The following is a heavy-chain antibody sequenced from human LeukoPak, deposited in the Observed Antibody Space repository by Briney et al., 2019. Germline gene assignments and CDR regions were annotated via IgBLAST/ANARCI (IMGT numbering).Heavy chain of an antibody. CDR1: GFTFSSYA. V-gene: IGHV3-23*01. CDR2: ISGSGGST. CDR3: AKGPQATYSGSN. J-gene: IGHJ4*02. Sequence: GGSLRLSCAASGFTFSSYAMSWVRQAPGKGLEWVSAISGSGGSTYYADSVKGRFTIPRDNSKNTLYLQMNSLRAEDTAVYYCAKGPQATYSGSNWGQGTLVTVSS. D-gene: IGHD1-26*01.